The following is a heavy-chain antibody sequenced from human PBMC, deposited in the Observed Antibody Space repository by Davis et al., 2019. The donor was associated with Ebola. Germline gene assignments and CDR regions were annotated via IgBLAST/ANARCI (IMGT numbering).Heavy chain of an antibody. J-gene: IGHJ5*02. CDR3: ARDESTVTTSWFDP. CDR2: IKQDGSEK. V-gene: IGHV3-7*01. D-gene: IGHD4-11*01. Sequence: GSLRLSCAASGFTFSSYWMSWVRQAPGKGLEWVANIKQDGSEKYYVDSVKGRFTISRDNAKNSLYLQMNSLRAEDTAVYYCARDESTVTTSWFDPWGQGTLVTVSS. CDR1: GFTFSSYW.